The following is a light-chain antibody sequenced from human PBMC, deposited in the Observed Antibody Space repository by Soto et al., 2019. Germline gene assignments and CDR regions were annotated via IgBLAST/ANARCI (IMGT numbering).Light chain of an antibody. CDR2: KAS. J-gene: IGKJ1*01. CDR3: QHYNSYSRT. CDR1: QSVSNNY. Sequence: EIVLTQSPGTLSLSPGERATLSGMASQSVSNNYLAWYQQKPGQAPKLLIYKASTLETGAPSRFAGSGSGTGFTLTITRLQPDDFATYYCQHYNSYSRTFGQGTKV. V-gene: IGKV3-20*01.